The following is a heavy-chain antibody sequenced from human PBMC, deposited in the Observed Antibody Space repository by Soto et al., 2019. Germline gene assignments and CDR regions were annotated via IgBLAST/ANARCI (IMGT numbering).Heavy chain of an antibody. CDR2: IIPIFGTA. CDR3: ARVGDSSSPRGGYYYYGMDV. V-gene: IGHV1-69*13. CDR1: GGTFSSYA. J-gene: IGHJ6*02. D-gene: IGHD6-6*01. Sequence: SVKVSCKASGGTFSSYAISWVRQAPGQGLEWMGGIIPIFGTANYAQKFQGRVTITADESTSTAYMELSSLRSEDTAAYYCARVGDSSSPRGGYYYYGMDVWGQGTTVTVSS.